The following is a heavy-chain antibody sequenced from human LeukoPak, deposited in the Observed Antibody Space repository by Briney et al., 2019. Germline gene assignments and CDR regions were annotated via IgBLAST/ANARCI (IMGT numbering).Heavy chain of an antibody. CDR1: GGTFSSYT. J-gene: IGHJ4*02. CDR2: IIPILGIA. Sequence: SVKVSCKASGGTFSSYTISWVRQAPGQGLEWMGRIIPILGIANYAQKFQGRVTITADKSTSTAYMELSSLRSEDTAVYYRARGQSGWKEFDYWGQGTLVTVSS. V-gene: IGHV1-69*02. CDR3: ARGQSGWKEFDY. D-gene: IGHD1-1*01.